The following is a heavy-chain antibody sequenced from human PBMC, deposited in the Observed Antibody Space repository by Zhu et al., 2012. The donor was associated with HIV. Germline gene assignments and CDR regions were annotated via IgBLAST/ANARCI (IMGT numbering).Heavy chain of an antibody. J-gene: IGHJ5*02. V-gene: IGHV4-34*01. Sequence: QVQLQQWGAGLVKPSETLSLTCAVYGGSFTAYYWSWIRQPPREGAWSGLGKVNHSGSTNYNPSLKSRVTISVDTSKNQFSLKLKSVTAADTAVYYCARFDGLGATDSLRWFDPWGQGTLVTVSS. CDR1: GGSFTAYY. CDR2: VNHSGST. D-gene: IGHD1-26*01. CDR3: ARFDGLGATDSLRWFDP.